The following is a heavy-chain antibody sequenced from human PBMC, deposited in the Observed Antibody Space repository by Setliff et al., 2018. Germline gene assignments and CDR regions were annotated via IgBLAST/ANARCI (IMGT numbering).Heavy chain of an antibody. Sequence: GASVKVSCKASGYTFTSYAMHWVRQAPGQRLEWMGWINAGNGNTKYSQKFQGRVTITRDTSASTAYMELSSLRSEDTAVYYCARDPSLYCSSTSCSPHWFDPWGPGTQVTSPQ. D-gene: IGHD2-2*01. CDR3: ARDPSLYCSSTSCSPHWFDP. CDR2: INAGNGNT. CDR1: GYTFTSYA. V-gene: IGHV1-3*01. J-gene: IGHJ5*02.